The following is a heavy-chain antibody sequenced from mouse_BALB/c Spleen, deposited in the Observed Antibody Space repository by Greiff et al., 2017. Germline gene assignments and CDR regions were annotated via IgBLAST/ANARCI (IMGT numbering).Heavy chain of an antibody. D-gene: IGHD2-4*01. J-gene: IGHJ3*01. CDR2: INPSNGGT. CDR3: TRSGITGAWFAY. V-gene: IGHV1S81*02. Sequence: QVQLKQPGAELVKPGASVKLSCKASGYTFTSYYMYWVKQRPGQGLEWIGGINPSNGGTNFNEKFKSKATLTVDKSSSTAYMQLSSLTSEDSAVYYCTRSGITGAWFAYWGQGTLVTVSA. CDR1: GYTFTSYY.